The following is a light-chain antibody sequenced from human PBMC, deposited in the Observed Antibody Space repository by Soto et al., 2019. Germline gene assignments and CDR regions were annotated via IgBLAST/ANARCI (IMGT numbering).Light chain of an antibody. CDR2: LNSDGSH. CDR3: QTWGPGIRGV. V-gene: IGLV4-69*01. Sequence: QSVLTQSPSASASLGASVKLTCTLSSGHSSYAIAWHQQQPEKGPRYLMKLNSDGSHSKGDGIPDRFSGSSSGAERYLTISSLQSEDEADYYCQTWGPGIRGVFGGGTKLTVL. J-gene: IGLJ2*01. CDR1: SGHSSYA.